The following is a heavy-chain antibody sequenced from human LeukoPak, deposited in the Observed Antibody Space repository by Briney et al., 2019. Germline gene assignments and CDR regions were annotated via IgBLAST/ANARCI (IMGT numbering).Heavy chain of an antibody. D-gene: IGHD2/OR15-2a*01. J-gene: IGHJ5*02. CDR3: ALRRLTSAQIIEDNWFDP. CDR2: IYDRGST. V-gene: IGHV4-59*01. Sequence: SETLSLTCTVSGGSISSYYWSWIRQPPGKGLEWIGNIYDRGSTKYNPSLKSRVTISLDTSKNQFSLRLTSVTAADTAVYYCALRRLTSAQIIEDNWFDPWGQGTLVTVSS. CDR1: GGSISSYY.